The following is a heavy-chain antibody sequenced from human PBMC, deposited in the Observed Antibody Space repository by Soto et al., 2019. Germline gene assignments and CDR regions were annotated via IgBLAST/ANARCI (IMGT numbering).Heavy chain of an antibody. D-gene: IGHD6-19*01. CDR2: IWYDGSNK. Sequence: GGSLRLSCAASGFTFSSYGMHWVRQAPGKGLEWVAVIWYDGSNKYFADSVKGRFTISRDNSKNTLYLQMSSLRAEDTAVYYCARDVLIVSVAGTVGIDYWGQGTPVTVSS. J-gene: IGHJ4*02. V-gene: IGHV3-33*01. CDR3: ARDVLIVSVAGTVGIDY. CDR1: GFTFSSYG.